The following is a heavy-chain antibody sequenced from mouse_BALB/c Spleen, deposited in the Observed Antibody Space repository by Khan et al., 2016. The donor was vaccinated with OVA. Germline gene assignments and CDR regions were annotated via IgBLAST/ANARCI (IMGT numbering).Heavy chain of an antibody. D-gene: IGHD2-2*01. Sequence: VQLQQSGPELMKPGASVKISCKASGYSFTSYYIHWVMQSHGKSLEWIGYIDPFSDTTTYNQKFKGKATLTVDKSSSTAYIHISNLTSEDSAVYYCTRNGYVAWFTYWGQRTLVTVSA. CDR2: IDPFSDTT. CDR3: TRNGYVAWFTY. V-gene: IGHV1S135*01. CDR1: GYSFTSYY. J-gene: IGHJ3*01.